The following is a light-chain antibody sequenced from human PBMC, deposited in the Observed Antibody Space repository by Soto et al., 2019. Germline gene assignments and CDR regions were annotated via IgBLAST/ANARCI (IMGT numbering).Light chain of an antibody. Sequence: EIVMTQSPATLSVSPGERATLSCRASQSVSGNLAWYQQKPGQAPRLLVYGASTRPTGIPTRFSGSGSGTEFTLTISSLQSEDFAVYYCQQYNNWPLWTFGQGTKVDIK. V-gene: IGKV3-15*01. J-gene: IGKJ1*01. CDR3: QQYNNWPLWT. CDR2: GAS. CDR1: QSVSGN.